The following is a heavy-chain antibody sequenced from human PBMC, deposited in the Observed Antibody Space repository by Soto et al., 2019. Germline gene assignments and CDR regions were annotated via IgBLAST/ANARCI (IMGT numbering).Heavy chain of an antibody. CDR2: INHIGRT. D-gene: IGHD6-19*01. J-gene: IGHJ5*02. Sequence: PSETMSLTCAVLGGSLSEYCWSWIRQSPGKGLEWVGEINHIGRTNYNPSLKSRVTMSVDTSKNQFSLKLTSVTAADTAVYYCACQWLIHWFDPWGQGTPVTVSS. CDR1: GGSLSEYC. CDR3: ACQWLIHWFDP. V-gene: IGHV4-34*01.